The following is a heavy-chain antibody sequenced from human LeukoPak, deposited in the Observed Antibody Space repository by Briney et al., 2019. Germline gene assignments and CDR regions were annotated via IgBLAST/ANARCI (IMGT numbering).Heavy chain of an antibody. D-gene: IGHD6-13*01. Sequence: PGGSLRLSCAASGFNFSSYSMKWVRQAPGKGLEWVSYISSSSSTIYYADSVKGRFTISRDNAKNSLYLQMNSLRAEDTAVYYCARVGGYSSSWYKIPDAFDIWGQGTMVTVSS. J-gene: IGHJ3*02. V-gene: IGHV3-48*01. CDR3: ARVGGYSSSWYKIPDAFDI. CDR1: GFNFSSYS. CDR2: ISSSSSTI.